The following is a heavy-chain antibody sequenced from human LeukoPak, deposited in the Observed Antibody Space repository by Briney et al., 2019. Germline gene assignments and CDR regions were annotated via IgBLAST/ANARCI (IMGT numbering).Heavy chain of an antibody. CDR1: GGSFSGYY. J-gene: IGHJ5*02. Sequence: SETLSLTCAVYGGSFSGYYWSWIRQPPGKGLEWIGEINHSGSTNYNPSLTSRVTISVDTFKNQFSLKLSSVTAADTAVYYCARRTAAAGTGHGWFDPWGQGTLVTVSS. CDR3: ARRTAAAGTGHGWFDP. D-gene: IGHD6-13*01. CDR2: INHSGST. V-gene: IGHV4-34*01.